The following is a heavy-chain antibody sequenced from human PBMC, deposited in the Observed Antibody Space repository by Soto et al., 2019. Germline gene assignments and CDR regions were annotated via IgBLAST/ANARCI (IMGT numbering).Heavy chain of an antibody. J-gene: IGHJ6*02. D-gene: IGHD3-3*01. Sequence: QVQLVQSGAEVKKPGASVKVSCKASGYTFTSSGISWVRQAPGQGLEWMGWISTDNGNTKYAQHLQGRVSMTTDTSTSTAYMDLRSLISADTAVYYCARDQGITTFGVYSMYYYGMDVWGQGTTVTVSS. CDR2: ISTDNGNT. V-gene: IGHV1-18*01. CDR1: GYTFTSSG. CDR3: ARDQGITTFGVYSMYYYGMDV.